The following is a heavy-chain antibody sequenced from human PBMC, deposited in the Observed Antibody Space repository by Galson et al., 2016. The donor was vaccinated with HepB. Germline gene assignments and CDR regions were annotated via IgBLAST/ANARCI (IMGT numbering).Heavy chain of an antibody. Sequence: SLRLSCAASGFDFSRYEMNWVRQAPGKGLEWNSFIDSTSNFIYYADSVRGRFTISRDNAKSSLYLQMNSLRAGDTALYYCARDGLNEVLTGIVPRDIDHWGQGTLVTVSS. V-gene: IGHV3-48*03. CDR2: IDSTSNFI. J-gene: IGHJ4*02. CDR1: GFDFSRYE. CDR3: ARDGLNEVLTGIVPRDIDH. D-gene: IGHD1-26*01.